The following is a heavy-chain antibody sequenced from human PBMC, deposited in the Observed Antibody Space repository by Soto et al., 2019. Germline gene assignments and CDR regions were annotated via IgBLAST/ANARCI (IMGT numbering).Heavy chain of an antibody. D-gene: IGHD3-16*01. CDR1: GFNFSSYG. J-gene: IGHJ6*02. Sequence: ESGGGVVHPVRSLRLSCAATGFNFSSYGMHWVRQAPGKGLEWVAVIWYHGRSQFYADSVQGRFTISRDNSKKTLYLHMNSLSAEDTAVYYCARWGRDMDDWGQGTTVTVSS. V-gene: IGHV3-33*01. CDR2: IWYHGRSQ. CDR3: ARWGRDMDD.